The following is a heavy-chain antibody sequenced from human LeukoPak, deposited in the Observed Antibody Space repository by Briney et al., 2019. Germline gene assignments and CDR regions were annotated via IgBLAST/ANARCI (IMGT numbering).Heavy chain of an antibody. V-gene: IGHV3-48*03. J-gene: IGHJ3*02. Sequence: GGSLRLSCAASGFPFSSYEMNWVRQAPGKGLEWVSYISGSGSTIYYAGSVKGRFTISRDNAKNSLYLQMNSLRAEDTAVYYCARERGEYSGYGDASDIWGQGTMVTVSS. CDR3: ARERGEYSGYGDASDI. D-gene: IGHD5-12*01. CDR2: ISGSGSTI. CDR1: GFPFSSYE.